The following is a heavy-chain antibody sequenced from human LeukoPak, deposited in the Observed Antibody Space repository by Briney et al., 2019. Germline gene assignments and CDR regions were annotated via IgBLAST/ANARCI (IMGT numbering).Heavy chain of an antibody. J-gene: IGHJ4*02. D-gene: IGHD6-6*01. CDR1: GFTFSTYW. CDR3: AREMSSSFDY. Sequence: GGSLRLSCAASGFTFSTYWMSWVRQAPGKGLEWVANINQDGSDKYYVDSVKGRFTISRDNAKNSLYLQMNSLRAEDTAVYYCAREMSSSFDYWGQGTLVTVSS. CDR2: INQDGSDK. V-gene: IGHV3-7*01.